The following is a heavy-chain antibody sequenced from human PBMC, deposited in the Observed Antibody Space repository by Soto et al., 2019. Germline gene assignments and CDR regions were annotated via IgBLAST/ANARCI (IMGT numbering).Heavy chain of an antibody. Sequence: GGSLRLSCAASGFTFSSYWMHWVRQAPGKGLVWVSRINSDGSSTSYADSVKGRFTISRDNAKNTLYLQMNSLRAEDTAVYYCARDRVLTYSGYDYGLFDYWGQGTLVTVSS. D-gene: IGHD5-12*01. CDR1: GFTFSSYW. CDR3: ARDRVLTYSGYDYGLFDY. CDR2: INSDGSST. J-gene: IGHJ4*02. V-gene: IGHV3-74*01.